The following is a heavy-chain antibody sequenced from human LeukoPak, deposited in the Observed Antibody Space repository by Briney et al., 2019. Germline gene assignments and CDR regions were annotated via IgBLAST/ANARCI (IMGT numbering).Heavy chain of an antibody. J-gene: IGHJ4*02. V-gene: IGHV1-18*01. D-gene: IGHD6-13*01. CDR2: ISAYNGNT. Sequence: ASVKVSCKASGYTFTSYGISWVRQAPGQGLEWMGWISAYNGNTNYAQKLQGRDTMTTDTSTSTAYMELRSLRSDDTAVYYCARIWQQRDYFDYWGQGTLVTVSS. CDR1: GYTFTSYG. CDR3: ARIWQQRDYFDY.